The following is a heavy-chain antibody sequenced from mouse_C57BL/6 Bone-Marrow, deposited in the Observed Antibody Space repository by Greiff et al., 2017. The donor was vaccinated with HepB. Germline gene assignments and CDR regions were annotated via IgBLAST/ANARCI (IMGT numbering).Heavy chain of an antibody. D-gene: IGHD3-1*01. CDR3: ARAESGGFFAY. CDR2: IYPGSGRP. J-gene: IGHJ3*01. CDR1: GYTFTSYW. Sequence: QVQLQQPGAELVKPGASGKRSCKASGYTFTSYWITWVKPGPGQGLEWMGDIYPGSGRPNYNEKFKSKATLTVDTSSSTAYMQLSSLTSEDSAVYYCARAESGGFFAYWGQGTLVTVSA. V-gene: IGHV1-55*01.